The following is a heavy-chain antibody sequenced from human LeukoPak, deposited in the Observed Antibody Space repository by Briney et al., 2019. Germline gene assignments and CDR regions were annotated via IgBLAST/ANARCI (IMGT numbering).Heavy chain of an antibody. J-gene: IGHJ4*02. V-gene: IGHV4-34*01. CDR3: ATRLVGAKGRYDY. CDR1: GGSFSGYY. D-gene: IGHD1-26*01. Sequence: ASETLSLTCVVYGGSFSGYYWSWIRQPPGKGLEWIGEINHSGSTNYNPSLKSGVTISVDTSKNQFSLKLSSVTAADTAVYYCATRLVGAKGRYDYWGQGTLVTVSS. CDR2: INHSGST.